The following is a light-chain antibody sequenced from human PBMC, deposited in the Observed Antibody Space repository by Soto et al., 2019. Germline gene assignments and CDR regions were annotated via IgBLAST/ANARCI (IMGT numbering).Light chain of an antibody. CDR1: QSVNSN. J-gene: IGKJ1*01. V-gene: IGKV3-15*01. Sequence: EIVMTQSPATLSVSPGETATLSCRASQSVNSNLAWYQQKPGQAPRLLISDASTRAAGLPARFSGSGSGTEFTLTISSLQSEDFAVYFWQQSNNWPKTCGRGTKVEFK. CDR2: DAS. CDR3: QQSNNWPKT.